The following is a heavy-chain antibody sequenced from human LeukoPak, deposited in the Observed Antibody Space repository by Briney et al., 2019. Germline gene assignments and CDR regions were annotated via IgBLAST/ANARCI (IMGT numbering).Heavy chain of an antibody. J-gene: IGHJ4*02. CDR3: AGDKTTGGWYEFDY. V-gene: IGHV3-30*02. D-gene: IGHD6-19*01. Sequence: GGSLRLSCAASVFTFSSYGMYWVRQAPGKGLEWVAFIRSDGNKKYYADSVKGRFTISRDTSKNTVSLQMNSLRAEDTAVYYCAGDKTTGGWYEFDYWGQGTLVTVSS. CDR1: VFTFSSYG. CDR2: IRSDGNKK.